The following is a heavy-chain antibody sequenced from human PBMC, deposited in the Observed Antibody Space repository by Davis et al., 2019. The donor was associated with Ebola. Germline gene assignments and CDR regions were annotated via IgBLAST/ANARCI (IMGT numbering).Heavy chain of an antibody. J-gene: IGHJ4*02. CDR2: MTGSGGTT. CDR1: GFTFSSFG. CDR3: ARHDYGDSHFDC. V-gene: IGHV3-23*01. Sequence: GESLKISCAASGFTFSSFGIHWVRQAPGKGLEWVSSMTGSGGTTYYADSVKGRFTISRDNSQNTLYLQMNSLSAEDTAVYYCARHDYGDSHFDCWGQGTLVTVSS. D-gene: IGHD4-17*01.